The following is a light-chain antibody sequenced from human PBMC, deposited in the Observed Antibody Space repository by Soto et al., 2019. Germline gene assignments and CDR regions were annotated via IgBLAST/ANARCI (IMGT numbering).Light chain of an antibody. Sequence: QSVLTQPRSVSAAPGQQVTISGSGSSSNIGNNYVSWYQQLPGTAPKLLIYDNNKRPSGIPDRFSGSKSGTSATLGITGLQTGEEADYYCGTWDSSLSAVVFGGGTKVTGL. J-gene: IGLJ2*01. V-gene: IGLV1-51*01. CDR2: DNN. CDR1: SSNIGNNY. CDR3: GTWDSSLSAVV.